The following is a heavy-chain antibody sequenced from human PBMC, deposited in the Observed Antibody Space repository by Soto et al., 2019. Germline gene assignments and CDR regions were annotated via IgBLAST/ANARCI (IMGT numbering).Heavy chain of an antibody. CDR3: ARDQLAIAASGVDYYYGMYV. V-gene: IGHV4-30-4*01. CDR2: IYYSGST. Sequence: SETLSLTCTVSGGSISSGDYYWSWIRQPPGKGLEWIGYIYYSGSTYYNPSLKSRVTISVDTSKNQFSLKLSSVTAADTAVYYCARDQLAIAASGVDYYYGMYVWGQGTTVTVSS. CDR1: GGSISSGDYY. D-gene: IGHD6-13*01. J-gene: IGHJ6*02.